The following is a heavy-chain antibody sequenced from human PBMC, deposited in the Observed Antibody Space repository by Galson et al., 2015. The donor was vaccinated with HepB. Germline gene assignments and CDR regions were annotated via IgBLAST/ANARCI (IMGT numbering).Heavy chain of an antibody. CDR1: GDSVSSNSAA. D-gene: IGHD6-13*01. CDR3: ARDAFIAAAGTLQTTFDY. CDR2: TYYRSKWYN. V-gene: IGHV6-1*01. J-gene: IGHJ4*02. Sequence: CAISGDSVSSNSAAWNWIRQSPSRGLEWLGRTYYRSKWYNDYAVSVKSRITINPDTSKNQFSLQLNSVTPEDTAVYYCARDAFIAAAGTLQTTFDYWGQGTLVTVSS.